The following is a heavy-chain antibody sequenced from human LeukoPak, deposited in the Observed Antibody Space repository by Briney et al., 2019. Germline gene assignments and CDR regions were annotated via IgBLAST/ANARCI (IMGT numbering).Heavy chain of an antibody. CDR2: IYDSGST. V-gene: IGHV4-59*08. J-gene: IGHJ5*02. D-gene: IGHD3-10*01. CDR1: GGPISGYY. Sequence: PSETLSLTCTVSGGPISGYYWSWIRQPPGKGLEWIGYIYDSGSTKYNPSLKSRVTISVETSKNQFSLMLTSVTAADTAVYYCAVRFGELFHWFDPWGQGTLVTVSS. CDR3: AVRFGELFHWFDP.